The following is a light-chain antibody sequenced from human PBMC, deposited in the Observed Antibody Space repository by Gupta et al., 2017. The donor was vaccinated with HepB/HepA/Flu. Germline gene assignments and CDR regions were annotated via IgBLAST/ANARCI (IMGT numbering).Light chain of an antibody. CDR3: QQYNSHSHFT. CDR2: KAS. CDR1: QSISSW. J-gene: IGKJ3*01. Sequence: DIQMTQSPSTLSASVGDRVTITCRASQSISSWLAWYQQKPGKAPKLLIYKASSLESGVPSRFSGSGSGTEFTLTISSLQPDDFATYYCQQYNSHSHFTFGPGTKVDIK. V-gene: IGKV1-5*03.